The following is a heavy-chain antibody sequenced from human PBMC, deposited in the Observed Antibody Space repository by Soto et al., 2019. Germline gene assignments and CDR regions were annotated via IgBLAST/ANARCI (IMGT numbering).Heavy chain of an antibody. Sequence: EQLLESGGGLVQPGGSLRLSCAASGFTFSRSAMSWVRQAPGKGLEWVSAIGGNGVRTYYADSVKGRFTISRDNSKNTLYLQMNSLKAEDTAVYYCMKDSDAAGRYYWGQGTLVTVSP. CDR2: IGGNGVRT. CDR3: MKDSDAAGRYY. CDR1: GFTFSRSA. J-gene: IGHJ4*02. D-gene: IGHD6-19*01. V-gene: IGHV3-23*01.